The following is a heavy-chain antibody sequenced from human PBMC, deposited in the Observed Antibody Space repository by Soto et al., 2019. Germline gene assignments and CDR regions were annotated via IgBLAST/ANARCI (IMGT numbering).Heavy chain of an antibody. Sequence: SLRLSCAASGFTFSSYGMHWVRQAPGKGLEWVAVISYDGSNKYYADSVKGRFTISRDNSKNTLYLQMNSLRAEDTAVYDGAKGDYGYYFDYWGQGTLVAVSS. D-gene: IGHD4-17*01. CDR3: AKGDYGYYFDY. V-gene: IGHV3-30*18. CDR2: ISYDGSNK. J-gene: IGHJ4*02. CDR1: GFTFSSYG.